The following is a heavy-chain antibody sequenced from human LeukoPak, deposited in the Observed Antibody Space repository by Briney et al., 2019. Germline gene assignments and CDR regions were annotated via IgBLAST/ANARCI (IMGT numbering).Heavy chain of an antibody. V-gene: IGHV1-2*06. D-gene: IGHD7-27*01. CDR2: INPNIPNTDDT. J-gene: IGHJ4*02. CDR3: ARDLPSTSNWELDY. CDR1: GYTFIDYY. Sequence: ASVKVSCKASGYTFIDYYIHWVRQAPGQGLEWMGRINPNIPNTDDTDYAQNFQGRVTMTRDTSISTAFMELSRLTSDDTAVYYCARDLPSTSNWELDYWGQGILVTVSS.